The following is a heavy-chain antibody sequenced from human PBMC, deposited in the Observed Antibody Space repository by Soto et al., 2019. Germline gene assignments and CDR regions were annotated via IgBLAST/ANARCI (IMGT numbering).Heavy chain of an antibody. V-gene: IGHV3-23*01. CDR2: ISGSGGST. CDR3: AKDYYYDSSGPSDY. CDR1: GFTFSSYA. J-gene: IGHJ4*02. D-gene: IGHD3-22*01. Sequence: LRLSCAASGFTFSSYAMSWVRQAPGKGLEWVSAISGSGGSTYYADSVKGRFTISRDNSKNTLYLQMNSLRAEDTAVYYCAKDYYYDSSGPSDYWGQGTLVTVSS.